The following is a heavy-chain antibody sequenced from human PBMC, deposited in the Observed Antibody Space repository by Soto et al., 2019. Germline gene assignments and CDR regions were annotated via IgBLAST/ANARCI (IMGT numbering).Heavy chain of an antibody. J-gene: IGHJ4*02. V-gene: IGHV3-30*18. CDR1: GFTFSSYG. D-gene: IGHD4-17*01. CDR2: ISYDGSNK. Sequence: QVQLVESGGGVVQPGRSLRHSCAASGFTFSSYGMHWVRQAPGKGLEWVAVISYDGSNKYYADSVKGRFTISRDNSKNTLYQQMNSLRAEDTAVYYCAKDPAHYCDYPSLFDYWGPGTLVTVSS. CDR3: AKDPAHYCDYPSLFDY.